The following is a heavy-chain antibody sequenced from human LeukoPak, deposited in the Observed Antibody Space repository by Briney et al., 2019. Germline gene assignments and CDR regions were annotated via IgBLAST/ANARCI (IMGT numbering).Heavy chain of an antibody. CDR2: IDAYNGNT. CDR3: ARDYGSGSYRFDY. CDR1: GYTFTTYG. J-gene: IGHJ4*02. D-gene: IGHD3-10*01. Sequence: GASVKVSCKASGYTFTTYGISWVRQAPGQGLEWMGWIDAYNGNTKYAQKLQGSVSMTTDTSTSTAYMELRSLRSDDTAVYYCARDYGSGSYRFDYWGQGTLVTVSS. V-gene: IGHV1-18*01.